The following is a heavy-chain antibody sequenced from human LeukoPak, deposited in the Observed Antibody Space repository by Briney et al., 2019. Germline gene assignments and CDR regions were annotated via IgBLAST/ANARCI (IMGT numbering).Heavy chain of an antibody. CDR3: AKDRYYDSSGYYY. Sequence: GGSLRLSCGASGFTFSSYAMTWVRQAPGKGLEWVSGISGSGGSTYYADSVKGRFTISRDNSKNTLYLQMNSLRAEDTAVYYCAKDRYYDSSGYYYWGQGTLVTVSS. CDR2: ISGSGGST. V-gene: IGHV3-23*01. D-gene: IGHD3-22*01. J-gene: IGHJ4*02. CDR1: GFTFSSYA.